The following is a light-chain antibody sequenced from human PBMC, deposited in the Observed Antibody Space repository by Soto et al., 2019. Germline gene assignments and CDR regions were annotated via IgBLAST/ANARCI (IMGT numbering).Light chain of an antibody. J-gene: IGKJ1*01. CDR1: QSVGTW. CDR3: QQYNRNTWS. Sequence: DIQMTQSPSTLSASVGGRVTITCRASQSVGTWVAWYQQKPGKAPKLLIYGASNLESGVPSRFSGSGSGTEFTLTITTXQPDDFATYFCQQYNRNTWSFGPGTKVDIK. V-gene: IGKV1-5*01. CDR2: GAS.